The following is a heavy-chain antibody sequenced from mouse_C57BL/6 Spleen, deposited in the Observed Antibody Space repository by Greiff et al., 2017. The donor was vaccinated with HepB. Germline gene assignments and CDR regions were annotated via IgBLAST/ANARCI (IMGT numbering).Heavy chain of an antibody. CDR2: IWSGGST. Sequence: VQLQQSGPGLVQPSQSLSITCTASGFSLTSYGVHWVRQSPGKGLEWLGVIWSGGSTDYNAAFITRLSISKDNSKSQVFFKMNSLQADDTAIYYCARRGDYEGPLWFAYWGQGTLVTVSA. CDR3: ARRGDYEGPLWFAY. CDR1: GFSLTSYG. V-gene: IGHV2-2*01. J-gene: IGHJ3*01. D-gene: IGHD2-4*01.